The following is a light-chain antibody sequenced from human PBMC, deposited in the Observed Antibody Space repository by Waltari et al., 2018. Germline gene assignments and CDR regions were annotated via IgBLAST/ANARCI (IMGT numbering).Light chain of an antibody. CDR2: AAS. CDR1: QGISTF. CDR3: QQLNTYPRS. Sequence: DILLNQSPSFLSASIGDRVTITCRASQGISTFLAWYQQKPGKAPKILIYAASTLQSGVPSRFSGSGSGTEFTLTISSLQPEDSATYFCQQLNTYPRSFGPGTKVDIK. V-gene: IGKV1-9*01. J-gene: IGKJ3*01.